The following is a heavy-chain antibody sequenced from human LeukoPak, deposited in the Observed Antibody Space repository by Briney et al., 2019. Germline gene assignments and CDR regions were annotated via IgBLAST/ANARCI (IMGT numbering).Heavy chain of an antibody. CDR1: GYTFTSYD. V-gene: IGHV1-8*01. CDR2: MNPNSGNT. CDR3: ARIEQLVPGEY. Sequence: ASVKVSCNASGYTFTSYDINWVRQATGQGLEWMGWMNPNSGNTGYAQKFQGRVTMTGNTSISTAYMELSSLRSEDTAVYYCARIEQLVPGEYWGQGTLVTVSS. J-gene: IGHJ4*02. D-gene: IGHD6-13*01.